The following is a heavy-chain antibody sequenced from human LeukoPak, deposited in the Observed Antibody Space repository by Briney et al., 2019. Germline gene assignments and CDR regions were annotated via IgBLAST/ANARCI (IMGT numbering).Heavy chain of an antibody. CDR1: GFTFSSYA. J-gene: IGHJ4*02. V-gene: IGHV3-23*01. CDR3: AKVLVSGYKGGFDY. CDR2: ISGSGGST. Sequence: PGGSLRLSCAASGFTFSSYAMSWVRQAPGKGLEGVSAISGSGGSTYYADSVKGRFTISRDNSKNTLYLQMNSLRAEDTAVYYCAKVLVSGYKGGFDYWGQGTLVTVSS. D-gene: IGHD5-24*01.